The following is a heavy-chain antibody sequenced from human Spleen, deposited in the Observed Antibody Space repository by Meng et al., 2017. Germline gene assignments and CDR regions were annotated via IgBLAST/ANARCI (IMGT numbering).Heavy chain of an antibody. CDR1: GFTFDDYA. V-gene: IGHV3-23*01. CDR3: AKRIDGSGTYYAFDI. J-gene: IGHJ3*02. D-gene: IGHD3-10*01. Sequence: GESLKISCAASGFTFDDYAMHWVRQAPGKGLEWVSGISGGGSSTYYADSVKGRLTISRDNSKNTLYLQMSSLRAEDTAVYYCAKRIDGSGTYYAFDIWGQGTRVTVSS. CDR2: ISGGGSST.